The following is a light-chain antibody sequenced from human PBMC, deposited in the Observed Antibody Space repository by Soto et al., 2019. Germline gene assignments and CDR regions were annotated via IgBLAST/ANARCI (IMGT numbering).Light chain of an antibody. CDR3: SSYAGSNNLV. CDR1: SSDIGGYNY. V-gene: IGLV2-8*01. J-gene: IGLJ2*01. CDR2: EVS. Sequence: QPVLTQPPSASGSPGQSVTISCTGTSSDIGGYNYVSWYQQHPGKAPKLMIYEVSTRPSGVPDRFSGSKSGNTASLTVSGLQAEDEADYYCSSYAGSNNLVFGGGTKLTVL.